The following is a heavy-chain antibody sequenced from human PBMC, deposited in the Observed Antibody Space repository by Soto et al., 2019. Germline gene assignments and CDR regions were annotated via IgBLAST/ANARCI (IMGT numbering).Heavy chain of an antibody. J-gene: IGHJ6*02. CDR3: ARTLEIFGVDLYGMEV. V-gene: IGHV3-74*01. CDR2: INSDGSST. D-gene: IGHD3-3*01. Sequence: PXGSLRLSCAASGFTFSSYWMHWVRQAPGKGLVWVSRINSDGSSTSYADSVKGRFTISRDNAKNTLYLQMNSLRAEDTAVYYCARTLEIFGVDLYGMEVWGQGTTVTVSS. CDR1: GFTFSSYW.